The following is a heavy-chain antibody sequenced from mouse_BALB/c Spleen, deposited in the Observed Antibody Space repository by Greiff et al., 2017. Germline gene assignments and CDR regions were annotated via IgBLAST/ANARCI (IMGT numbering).Heavy chain of an antibody. D-gene: IGHD2-10*01. Sequence: EVKLVESGPSLVKPSQTLSLTCSVTGDSITSGYWNWIRKFPGNKLEYMGYISYSGSTYYNPSLKSRISITRDTSKNQYYLQLNSVTTEDTATYYCASYYGNYHYAMDYWGQGTSVTVSS. V-gene: IGHV3-8*02. CDR3: ASYYGNYHYAMDY. J-gene: IGHJ4*01. CDR1: GDSITSGY. CDR2: ISYSGST.